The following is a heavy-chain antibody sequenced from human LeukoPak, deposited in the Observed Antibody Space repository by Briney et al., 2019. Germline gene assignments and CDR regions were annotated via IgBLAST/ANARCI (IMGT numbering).Heavy chain of an antibody. J-gene: IGHJ4*02. D-gene: IGHD3-22*01. CDR1: GYTFTNYD. CDR3: ERTRITMIVGLASRFDY. CDR2: MSPNSGNT. V-gene: IGHV1-8*01. Sequence: ASVKVSCKTSGYTFTNYDINWVRQATGQGFEWMGWMSPNSGNTGYAQKFQGRVAMTMDTSIRTAYMELSSLRAEDTAVYYCERTRITMIVGLASRFDYWGQGTLVTVSS.